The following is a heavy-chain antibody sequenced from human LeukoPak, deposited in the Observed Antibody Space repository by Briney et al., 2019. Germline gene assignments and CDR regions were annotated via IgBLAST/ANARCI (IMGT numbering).Heavy chain of an antibody. Sequence: SETLSLTCAVYGGSFSGYYWSWIRQPPGKGLEWIGEINHSGSTNYNPSLKSRATISVDTSKNQFSLKLSSVTAADTAVYYCARGRPPRTSIAARPGDYWGQGTLVTVSS. CDR2: INHSGST. J-gene: IGHJ4*02. CDR3: ARGRPPRTSIAARPGDY. D-gene: IGHD6-6*01. V-gene: IGHV4-34*01. CDR1: GGSFSGYY.